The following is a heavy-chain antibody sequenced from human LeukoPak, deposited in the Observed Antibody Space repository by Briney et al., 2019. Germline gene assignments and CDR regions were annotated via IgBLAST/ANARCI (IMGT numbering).Heavy chain of an antibody. CDR2: TLYDGSNK. J-gene: IGHJ5*02. CDR1: GFTFSSYG. V-gene: IGHV3-30*02. CDR3: AKDRFCSGGTCYPPNWFDP. D-gene: IGHD2-15*01. Sequence: PGGSLRLSCAASGFTFSSYGMHWVRQAPGKGLEWVAFTLYDGSNKYYADSVKGRFTISRDNSKNTLYLQMNSLRAEDTAVYYCAKDRFCSGGTCYPPNWFDPWGQGTLVTVSS.